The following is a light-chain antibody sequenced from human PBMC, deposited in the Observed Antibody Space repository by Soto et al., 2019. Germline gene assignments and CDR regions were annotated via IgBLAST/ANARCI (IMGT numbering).Light chain of an antibody. Sequence: DIVMTQSPDSLAGSLGERATINCKSSQSVLHSPNNKNYLAWYQQQPGQPPKLLIYWASTRESGVPDRFSGSGSGTDFTLTISSLQAEDVAVYYCHQYNGIPWTFGQGTKVEIK. CDR2: WAS. V-gene: IGKV4-1*01. CDR1: QSVLHSPNNKNY. CDR3: HQYNGIPWT. J-gene: IGKJ1*01.